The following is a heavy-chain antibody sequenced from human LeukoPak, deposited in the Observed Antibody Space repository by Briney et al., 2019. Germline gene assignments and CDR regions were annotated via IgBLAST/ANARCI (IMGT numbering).Heavy chain of an antibody. CDR2: INPNSGGT. Sequence: GASVKVSCKASGYTFTGYYMHWVRQAPGQGLEWMGRINPNSGGTNYAQEFQGRVTMTRDTSISTAYMELSRLRSDDTAVYYCARDSTVTACYYYYGMDVWGQGTTVTVSS. CDR3: ARDSTVTACYYYYGMDV. CDR1: GYTFTGYY. J-gene: IGHJ6*02. D-gene: IGHD4-17*01. V-gene: IGHV1-2*06.